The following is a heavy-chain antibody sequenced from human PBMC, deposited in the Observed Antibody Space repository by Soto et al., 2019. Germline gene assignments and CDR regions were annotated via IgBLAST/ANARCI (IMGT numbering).Heavy chain of an antibody. V-gene: IGHV2-5*02. Sequence: QITLKESGPTLVKPTQTLTLTCTFSGFSLSTSGVGVGWIRQPPGKALEWLALIYWDDDKRYSPSLKSRLTITKDTSKNEVVLTMTNMDPVDTATYCGAHRIHDYGILYWGQGTLVTVSS. D-gene: IGHD4-17*01. CDR3: AHRIHDYGILY. J-gene: IGHJ4*02. CDR1: GFSLSTSGVG. CDR2: IYWDDDK.